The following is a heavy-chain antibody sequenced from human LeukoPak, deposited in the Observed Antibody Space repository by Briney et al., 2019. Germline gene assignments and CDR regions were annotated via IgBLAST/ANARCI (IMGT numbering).Heavy chain of an antibody. CDR3: ARGGQLPNNWFDP. CDR2: IYYSGST. V-gene: IGHV4-59*01. J-gene: IGHJ5*02. D-gene: IGHD2-2*01. CDR1: GGSISSYY. Sequence: SETLSLTCTVSGGSISSYYWSWIRQPPGKGLEWIGYIYYSGSTNYNPSLKSRVTISVDTSKNQFSLKLSSVTAADTAVYYCARGGQLPNNWFDPWGQGTLVTVSS.